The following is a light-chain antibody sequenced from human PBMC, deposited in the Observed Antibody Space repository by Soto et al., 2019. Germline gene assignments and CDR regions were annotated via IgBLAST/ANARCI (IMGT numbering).Light chain of an antibody. Sequence: QSVLTQPPSASGTPGQRVTISCSGSSSNIGSNTVNWYQQLPGTAPKLLIYNNNQRPSGVPDRFSGSKSGTSASLAISGLQSEDEADYYCQSYDSSLSGSVFGGGTKLTVL. J-gene: IGLJ3*02. CDR3: QSYDSSLSGSV. CDR1: SSNIGSNT. V-gene: IGLV1-44*01. CDR2: NNN.